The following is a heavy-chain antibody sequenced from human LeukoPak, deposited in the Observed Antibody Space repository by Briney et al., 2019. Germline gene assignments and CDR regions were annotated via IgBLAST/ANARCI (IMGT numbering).Heavy chain of an antibody. D-gene: IGHD4/OR15-4a*01. Sequence: ASVKVSCKASGYTFTSYGISWVRQAPGQGLEWMGWISAYNGNTNYAQKFQGRVTMTRDTSTSTVYMELSSLRSEDTAVYYCASLGPETMALDYWGQGTLVTVSS. CDR2: ISAYNGNT. CDR1: GYTFTSYG. V-gene: IGHV1-18*01. CDR3: ASLGPETMALDY. J-gene: IGHJ4*02.